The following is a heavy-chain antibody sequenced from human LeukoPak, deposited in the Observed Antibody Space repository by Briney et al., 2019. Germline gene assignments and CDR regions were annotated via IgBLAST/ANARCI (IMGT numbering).Heavy chain of an antibody. CDR2: IKQDGSEK. CDR1: GFTFSSYW. CDR3: ARLAAAATFDY. D-gene: IGHD6-13*01. V-gene: IGHV3-7*01. Sequence: PGGSLRLSCAASGFTFSSYWMSWVRQAPGKGLEWVANIKQDGSEKYYVDSVKGRFTISRDNAKNSLYLQMNSLRAEDAAVYYCARLAAAATFDYWGQGTLVTVSS. J-gene: IGHJ4*02.